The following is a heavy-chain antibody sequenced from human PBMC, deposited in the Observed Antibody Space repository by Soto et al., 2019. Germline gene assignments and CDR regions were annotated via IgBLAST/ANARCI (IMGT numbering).Heavy chain of an antibody. V-gene: IGHV3-30*18. J-gene: IGHJ6*02. CDR2: ISYDGNNK. CDR1: GITFNTYG. Sequence: GGSLRLSCAASGITFNTYGMHWVRQAPGKGLEWVAVISYDGNNKFYADSVKGRFTISRDNSKNTLYLQMSSLRAEDTAMYYCEKGGTSYGMAVWGQGTTVTVSS. CDR3: EKGGTSYGMAV.